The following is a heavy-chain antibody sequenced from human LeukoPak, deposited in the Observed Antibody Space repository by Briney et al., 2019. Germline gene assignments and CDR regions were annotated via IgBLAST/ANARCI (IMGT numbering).Heavy chain of an antibody. CDR2: ISWNSGSI. D-gene: IGHD3-22*01. J-gene: IGHJ4*02. CDR1: GFTFDDYA. CDR3: AKSYYDSSGYRGDLEY. V-gene: IGHV3-9*01. Sequence: GGSLRLSCAASGFTFDDYAMHWVRQAPGKGLEWVSGISWNSGSIGYADSVKGRFTISRDNSKNTLYLQMNSLRAEDTAVYYCAKSYYDSSGYRGDLEYWGQGTLVTVSS.